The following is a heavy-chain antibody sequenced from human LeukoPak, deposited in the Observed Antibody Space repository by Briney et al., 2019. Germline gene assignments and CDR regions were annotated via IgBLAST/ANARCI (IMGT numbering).Heavy chain of an antibody. J-gene: IGHJ4*02. Sequence: AGGSLRLSCAASGFTFSDYYMSWIRQAPGKGLEWVSYISSSGSTIYYADSVKGRFTISRDNAKNSLYLQMNSLRAEDTAVYYCARDRAQRLVQGENDYWGQGTLVTVSS. CDR3: ARDRAQRLVQGENDY. V-gene: IGHV3-11*04. D-gene: IGHD6-19*01. CDR1: GFTFSDYY. CDR2: ISSSGSTI.